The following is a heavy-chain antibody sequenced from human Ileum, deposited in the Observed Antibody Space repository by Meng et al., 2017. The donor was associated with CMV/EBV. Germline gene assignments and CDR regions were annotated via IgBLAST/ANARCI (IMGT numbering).Heavy chain of an antibody. CDR3: ARVAGGGVVASIRDY. J-gene: IGHJ4*02. CDR1: GVAYSLSDYY. V-gene: IGHV4-30-4*08. CDR2: INYGMGY. D-gene: IGHD2-15*01. Sequence: DSGLWEPLQRLSLTCTCSGVAYSLSDYYLGWVRQPPGKRLEWMGYINYGMGYTNNPPIMNARAFTTGTSTNPFAQKQLSGPGSDDTADYYARVAGGGVVASIRDYWGQGTLVTVSS.